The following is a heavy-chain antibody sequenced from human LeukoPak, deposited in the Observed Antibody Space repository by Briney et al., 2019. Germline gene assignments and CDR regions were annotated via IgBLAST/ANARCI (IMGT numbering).Heavy chain of an antibody. CDR2: IDLAGDYT. J-gene: IGHJ3*02. CDR1: GFTFSDYR. CDR3: ASGNSHAFDI. Sequence: GGSLRLSCAASGFTFSDYRMHWVRQAPGKGLVWVSRIDLAGDYTTYADSVKGRFTISRDNAKNTLYLQMNSLRAEDTAVYYCASGNSHAFDIWGQGTMVTVSS. V-gene: IGHV3-74*01.